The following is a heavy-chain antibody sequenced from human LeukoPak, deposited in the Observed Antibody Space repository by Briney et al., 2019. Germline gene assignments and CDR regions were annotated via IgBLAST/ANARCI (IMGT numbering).Heavy chain of an antibody. Sequence: SGPTLVNPTQTLTLTCTFSGFSPSTNGVAVGWIRQPPGKALEWLALFYWDDDDRYSPSLKSRLTITKDTSKNQVVLTMTNMDPVDTATYYCAHARRYPSGKYFNYWGQGTLVTVSS. CDR2: FYWDDDD. D-gene: IGHD3-10*01. CDR3: AHARRYPSGKYFNY. J-gene: IGHJ4*02. CDR1: GFSPSTNGVA. V-gene: IGHV2-5*02.